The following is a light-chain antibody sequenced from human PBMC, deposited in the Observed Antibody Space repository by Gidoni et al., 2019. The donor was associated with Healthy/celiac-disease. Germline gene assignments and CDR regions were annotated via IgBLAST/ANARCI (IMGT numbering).Light chain of an antibody. CDR2: EGS. V-gene: IGLV2-23*01. J-gene: IGLJ1*01. Sequence: QSALTHPASVSGPPGQSITISCTGTSSDVGSYNLVSWYQQHPGKAPKLMIYEGSKRPSGVSNRFSGSKSGNTASLTISGLQAEDEADYYCCSYAGSSTFYVFGTGTKVTVL. CDR3: CSYAGSSTFYV. CDR1: SSDVGSYNL.